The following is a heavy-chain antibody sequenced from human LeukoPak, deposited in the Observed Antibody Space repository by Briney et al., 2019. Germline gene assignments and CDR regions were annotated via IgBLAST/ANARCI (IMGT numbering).Heavy chain of an antibody. V-gene: IGHV3-53*01. Sequence: GGSLRLSCAASGFTVSSNYMSWVRQAPGKGLAWVSVIYSGGSTYYADSVEGRFTISRDNSKNTLYLQMNSLRAEDTAVYYCARDPPYGDRALDVWGKGTTVTVSS. CDR2: IYSGGST. CDR3: ARDPPYGDRALDV. D-gene: IGHD4-17*01. J-gene: IGHJ6*04. CDR1: GFTVSSNY.